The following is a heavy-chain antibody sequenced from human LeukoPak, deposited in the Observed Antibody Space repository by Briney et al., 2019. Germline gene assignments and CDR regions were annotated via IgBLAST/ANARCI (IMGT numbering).Heavy chain of an antibody. J-gene: IGHJ6*02. CDR2: IRSKANSNAK. CDR1: GFTFSGSA. D-gene: IGHD3-10*01. CDR3: TTQFGVLRYYYYGRDV. V-gene: IGHV3-73*01. Sequence: GGSLKLSCADSGFTFSGSAMHCVREASGKGLEWVGRIRSKANSNAKAYGASVKGRFTISRDDSKDTAYLQMNSLITEDTAVYYCTTQFGVLRYYYYGRDVWGQGTRVIVSS.